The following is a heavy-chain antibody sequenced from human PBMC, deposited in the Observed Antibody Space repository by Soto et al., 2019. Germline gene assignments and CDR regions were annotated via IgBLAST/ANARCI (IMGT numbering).Heavy chain of an antibody. J-gene: IGHJ4*02. D-gene: IGHD6-19*01. CDR3: AREPLIAVAGRGSYFDP. Sequence: QVQLVQSGAEVKKPGASVKVSCKASGYTFTSYYIHWVRQAPGQGLEWMGIINPSGGSTSYAQKFQSRVTRTRDTSTSTVYMELSSLKSEDTAVYYCAREPLIAVAGRGSYFDPWGQGTLVTVSS. CDR2: INPSGGST. V-gene: IGHV1-46*03. CDR1: GYTFTSYY.